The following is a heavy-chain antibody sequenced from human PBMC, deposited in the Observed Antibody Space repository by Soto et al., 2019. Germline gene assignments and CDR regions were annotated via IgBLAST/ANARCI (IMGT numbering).Heavy chain of an antibody. CDR1: GYSFNIYG. D-gene: IGHD6-13*01. CDR2: IGNYNGNT. Sequence: ASVKVSCKASGYSFNIYGITWVRQAPGEGLEWMGWIGNYNGNTNYAQKFRGRVSMTTDTPTTTAYMELRSLRSDDTAVYYCARGGGMYSSSWPIDYWGQGTLVTVSS. V-gene: IGHV1-18*04. J-gene: IGHJ4*02. CDR3: ARGGGMYSSSWPIDY.